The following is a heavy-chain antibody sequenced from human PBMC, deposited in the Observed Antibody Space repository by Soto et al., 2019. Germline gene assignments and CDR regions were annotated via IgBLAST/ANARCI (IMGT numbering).Heavy chain of an antibody. Sequence: QVQLVQSGAEVKKPGSSVKVSCKASGGTFSSYALSWVRQAPVHGLEWMGGIIPIYGTANYAQKFQGRVTITADESTSTDYMELSSLRSEDTAVYYCARSLGYCSSTSCYEYFQHWGQGTLVTVSS. V-gene: IGHV1-69*01. J-gene: IGHJ1*01. CDR2: IIPIYGTA. CDR3: ARSLGYCSSTSCYEYFQH. D-gene: IGHD2-2*01. CDR1: GGTFSSYA.